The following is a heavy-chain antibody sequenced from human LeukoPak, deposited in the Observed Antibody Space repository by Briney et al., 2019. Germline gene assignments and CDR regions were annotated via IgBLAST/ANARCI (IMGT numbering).Heavy chain of an antibody. CDR1: GGSFSGYY. D-gene: IGHD2-2*01. CDR2: INHSGST. CDR3: ARGPRGYCSSTNCYFYGMDV. V-gene: IGHV4-34*01. J-gene: IGHJ6*04. Sequence: SETLSLTSAVYGGSFSGYYWSWIRQPPGKGLEWIGEINHSGSTNYNPSLKSRVTISVDTSKNQFSLKLSSVTAADTAVYYCARGPRGYCSSTNCYFYGMDVWGKGTTVTVSS.